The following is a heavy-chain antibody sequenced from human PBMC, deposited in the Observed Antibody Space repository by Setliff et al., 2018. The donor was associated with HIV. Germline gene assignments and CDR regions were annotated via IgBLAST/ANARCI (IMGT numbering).Heavy chain of an antibody. V-gene: IGHV1-69*13. Sequence: SVKVSCKASGDTISSYGISWVRQAPGEGLEWMGGIIPIYGSSNFAQKFQDRVTIIAYDSTSTAYMELRSLRFEYTAVYYCARDEDVSSGSYRDSLEVWGQGTMVTVSS. CDR2: IIPIYGSS. D-gene: IGHD3-10*01. CDR3: ARDEDVSSGSYRDSLEV. CDR1: GDTISSYG. J-gene: IGHJ3*01.